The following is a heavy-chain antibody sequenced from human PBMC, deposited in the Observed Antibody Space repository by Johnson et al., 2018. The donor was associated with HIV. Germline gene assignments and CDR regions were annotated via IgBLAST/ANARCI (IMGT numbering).Heavy chain of an antibody. CDR2: INWNGGST. V-gene: IGHV3-20*04. CDR1: GFTFDDYG. J-gene: IGHJ3*02. Sequence: VQLVESGGGLVQPGGSLRLSCVASGFTFDDYGMSWVRQAPGKGLEWVSGINWNGGSTGYADSVKGRFTISRDNAKNSLNLQMNSLRAEDTAVYYCVREGVGTTCPFDIWGQGTKVTVS. CDR3: VREGVGTTCPFDI. D-gene: IGHD1-26*01.